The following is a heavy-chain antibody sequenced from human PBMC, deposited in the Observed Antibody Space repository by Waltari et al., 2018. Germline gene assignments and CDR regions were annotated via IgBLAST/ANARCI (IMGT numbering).Heavy chain of an antibody. Sequence: VQLVESGGGLVKPGGSLRLSCVGCGFLFSDYHLSWIRRGPGKGLELVSYISSRGRTIYYADSVKGRLTIFRDNAKNSLYLQMNSLRAEDTAVYFCARAWELPNYYYYGMDVWGQGTTVTVSS. CDR3: ARAWELPNYYYYGMDV. CDR1: GFLFSDYH. CDR2: ISSRGRTI. D-gene: IGHD3-10*01. V-gene: IGHV3-11*01. J-gene: IGHJ6*02.